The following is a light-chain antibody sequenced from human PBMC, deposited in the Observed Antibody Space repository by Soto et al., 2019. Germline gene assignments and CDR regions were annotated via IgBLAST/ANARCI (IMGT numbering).Light chain of an antibody. J-gene: IGKJ3*01. CDR1: QSVGSD. CDR2: AAS. V-gene: IGKV3-15*01. Sequence: EIVMTQSPATLSVSPGERATLSCRASQSVGSDLAWYQQKPGQAPRLLIYAASTRATGVPARFSGSGSGTEFTLTISSLQNEDFVVYYCQQYNDWPPTFGHGTKVDIK. CDR3: QQYNDWPPT.